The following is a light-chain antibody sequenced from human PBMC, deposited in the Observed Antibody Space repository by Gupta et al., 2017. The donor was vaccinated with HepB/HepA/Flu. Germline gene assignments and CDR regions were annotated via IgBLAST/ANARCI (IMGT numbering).Light chain of an antibody. CDR2: DVT. CDR1: SSGIGSYDY. J-gene: IGLJ1*01. CDR3: KSYAGTTLQQG. Sequence: QSALTQPASVSGSPGQSITISCTGTSSGIGSYDYVSWYQQHPGKVTKLRRDDVTNRPSGVANRCAGSKSGKTASMTIAGLQAENEADYDCKSYAGTTLQQGFGPGTKVTVL. V-gene: IGLV2-14*03.